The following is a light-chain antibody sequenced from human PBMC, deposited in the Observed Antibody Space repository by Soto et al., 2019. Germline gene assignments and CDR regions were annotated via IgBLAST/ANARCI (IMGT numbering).Light chain of an antibody. Sequence: QSVLTQSASVSGSPGQSITISCTGTSSDVGNYNYVPWYQQHPGEVPKLIIFNVNNRPSGVFNRFSGSKSGNTASLTFSWLQAEDEADYYCSSFTSSTTYVFGTGTKVTVL. CDR2: NVN. J-gene: IGLJ1*01. CDR1: SSDVGNYNY. CDR3: SSFTSSTTYV. V-gene: IGLV2-14*01.